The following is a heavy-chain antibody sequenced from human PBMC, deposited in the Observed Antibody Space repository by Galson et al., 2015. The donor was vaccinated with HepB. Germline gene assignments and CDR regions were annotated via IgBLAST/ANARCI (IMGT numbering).Heavy chain of an antibody. Sequence: SLRLSCAASGFTFSSYGMHWVRQAPGKGLEWVAVIWYDGSDKYYADSVKGRFTISRDNSKNTPYLQMNSLRAEDTAVYYCARDTSVAGSYYFDYWGQGTLVTVSS. CDR1: GFTFSSYG. CDR3: ARDTSVAGSYYFDY. J-gene: IGHJ4*02. V-gene: IGHV3-33*01. D-gene: IGHD6-19*01. CDR2: IWYDGSDK.